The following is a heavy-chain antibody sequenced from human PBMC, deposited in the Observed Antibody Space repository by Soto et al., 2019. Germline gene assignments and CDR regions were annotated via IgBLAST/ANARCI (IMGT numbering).Heavy chain of an antibody. V-gene: IGHV4-39*01. J-gene: IGHJ4*02. D-gene: IGHD3-3*01. Sequence: QLQLQESGPGLVKPSETLSLTCTVSGGSISSSSYYWGWIRQPPGKGLEWIGSIYYSGSTYYNPSLRGLVTISVDTSKNQFSLKLSSVTAADTAVYYCARLTVDFWSGYSPRAFDYWGQGTLVTVSS. CDR2: IYYSGST. CDR3: ARLTVDFWSGYSPRAFDY. CDR1: GGSISSSSYY.